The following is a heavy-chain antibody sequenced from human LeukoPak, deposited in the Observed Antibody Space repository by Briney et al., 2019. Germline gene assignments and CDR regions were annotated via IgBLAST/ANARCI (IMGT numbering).Heavy chain of an antibody. J-gene: IGHJ3*02. CDR1: GGSISGYY. V-gene: IGHV4-4*07. D-gene: IGHD1-7*01. Sequence: PSETLSLTCSVSGGSISGYYWTWIRQPAGKGLEWVGRVYTTGSTHYNPSLKTRLTMSVDTSKNQFSLKLSSVTAADTAVYYCARLITGTTTAFDIWGQGTMVTVSS. CDR2: VYTTGST. CDR3: ARLITGTTTAFDI.